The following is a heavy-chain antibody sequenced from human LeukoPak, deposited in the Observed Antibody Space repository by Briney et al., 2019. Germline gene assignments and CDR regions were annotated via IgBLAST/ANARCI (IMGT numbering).Heavy chain of an antibody. CDR3: TRVRPYDSGCFDC. D-gene: IGHD6-19*01. V-gene: IGHV3-15*01. J-gene: IGHJ4*02. Sequence: GRTLRLSCAASGFTFDYIWMSWVRQPPGKGLESVGRIKSKTDGETTDYAAPVKGRFTLPRDDSKNTVYLQMNSLKIEDTAVYYCTRVRPYDSGCFDCWGQGTLVIVSS. CDR1: GFTFDYIW. CDR2: IKSKTDGETT.